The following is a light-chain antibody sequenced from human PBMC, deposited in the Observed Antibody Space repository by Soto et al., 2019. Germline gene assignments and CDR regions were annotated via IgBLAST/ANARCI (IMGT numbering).Light chain of an antibody. CDR3: ISYTSSSTVV. J-gene: IGLJ2*01. CDR1: SSDVGGYNY. V-gene: IGLV2-14*01. CDR2: EVS. Sequence: QSALTQPASVSGSPGQSITISCTGTSSDVGGYNYGSWYQQHPGKAPKLMIYEVSNRPSGVSNRFSGSKSGNTASLTISGLQAEDEADYYCISYTSSSTVVFGGGTKLTVL.